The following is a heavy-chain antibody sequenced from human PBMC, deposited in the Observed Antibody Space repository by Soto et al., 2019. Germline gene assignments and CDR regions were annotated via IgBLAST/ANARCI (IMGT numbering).Heavy chain of an antibody. CDR1: GYGFTRYY. J-gene: IGHJ4*02. Sequence: ASVKVSCKASGYGFTRYYIHWVRQALGQGLEWMGVIDPSGGTTNYAQRFQDRVTMTMDTSTSTAYMELSSLRSEDTAVYYCARGGDGYNSLFDYWGQGTLVTVSS. CDR3: ARGGDGYNSLFDY. V-gene: IGHV1-46*01. D-gene: IGHD5-12*01. CDR2: IDPSGGTT.